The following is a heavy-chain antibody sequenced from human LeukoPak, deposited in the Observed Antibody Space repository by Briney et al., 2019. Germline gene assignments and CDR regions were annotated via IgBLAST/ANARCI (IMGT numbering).Heavy chain of an antibody. D-gene: IGHD7-27*01. CDR1: GFTFSRDW. J-gene: IGHJ4*02. V-gene: IGHV3-74*01. CDR2: MNSGGSTT. CDR3: VRALMGTSDH. Sequence: GGSLRLSCAASGFTFSRDWMHWVRQAPGKGLVWVSRMNSGGSTTNYADSVKGRFTISRDNAKNTLYLQMNSLRAEDTAVYYCVRALMGTSDHWGQGSLVTVSS.